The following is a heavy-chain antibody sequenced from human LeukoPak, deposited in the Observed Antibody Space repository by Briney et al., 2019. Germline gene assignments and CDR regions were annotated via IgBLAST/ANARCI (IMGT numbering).Heavy chain of an antibody. J-gene: IGHJ4*02. CDR3: ARARGISPVATIYG. CDR1: GYCFTGYY. CDR2: INPNSGST. D-gene: IGHD5-12*01. Sequence: ASVKVSCKGSGYCFTGYYMHWVRQAPGQGLEGVGWINPNSGSTNYAQNFQGRLTMTRDTSISKSYLELSRLRSDDTAVYYCARARGISPVATIYGWGQGTLVTASS. V-gene: IGHV1-2*02.